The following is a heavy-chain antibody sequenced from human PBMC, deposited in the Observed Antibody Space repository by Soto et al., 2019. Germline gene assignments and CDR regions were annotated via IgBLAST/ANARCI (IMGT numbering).Heavy chain of an antibody. CDR1: DYPININSGFY. D-gene: IGHD6-19*01. CDR3: EKDRGAHDSGRYLVHDF. Sequence: QLQESGPGLVKPSATLSLPCTVSDYPININSGFYWGWIRQPPGEGLGWIGSIYHTGNTYYSPSLQSRLTLPVDTSNNPFSQKVRSVTAADTSVYYCEKDRGAHDSGRYLVHDFWGRGTLVTVSS. J-gene: IGHJ4*02. V-gene: IGHV4-38-2*02. CDR2: IYHTGNT.